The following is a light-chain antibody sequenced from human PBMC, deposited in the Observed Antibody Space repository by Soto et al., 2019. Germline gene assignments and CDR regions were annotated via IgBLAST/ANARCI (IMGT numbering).Light chain of an antibody. CDR1: QSISSW. J-gene: IGKJ2*01. V-gene: IGKV1-5*03. Sequence: DIQMTQSPSTLSASVGDRVTIPCRASQSISSWLAWYQQKPGKAPKLPIYRASTLESGGPSRFSGSGSGPEFTLTICSLQPDDFATYYGQQYNSLYTFGLGSKVDIK. CDR3: QQYNSLYT. CDR2: RAS.